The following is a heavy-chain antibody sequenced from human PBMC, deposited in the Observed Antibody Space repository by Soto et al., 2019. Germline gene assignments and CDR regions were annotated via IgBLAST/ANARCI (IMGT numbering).Heavy chain of an antibody. CDR2: IGYTGTI. CDR3: ARAGRYSGYDYNRRPYYYGMDV. V-gene: IGHV4-39*01. J-gene: IGHJ6*02. Sequence: SETLSLTCTASGDSISSNSYYWGWIRQSPGKGLKWIGSIGYTGTIYYNPSLQSRVTISVDTSKNQFSLKLSSVTAADTAVYYCARAGRYSGYDYNRRPYYYGMDVWGQGTTVTVSS. D-gene: IGHD5-12*01. CDR1: GDSISSNSYY.